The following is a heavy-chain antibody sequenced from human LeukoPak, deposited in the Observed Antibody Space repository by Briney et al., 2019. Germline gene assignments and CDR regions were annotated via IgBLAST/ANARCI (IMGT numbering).Heavy chain of an antibody. V-gene: IGHV3-30*04. CDR2: ISYDGSNK. J-gene: IGHJ4*02. CDR1: GFTFSSYA. D-gene: IGHD6-13*01. Sequence: GSLRLSCAASGFTFSSYAMHWVRQAPGKGLEWVAVISYDGSNKYYADSVKGRFTISRDNSKNTLYLQMNSLRAEDTAVYYCASWRIAAAGPPFDYWDQGTLVTVSS. CDR3: ASWRIAAAGPPFDY.